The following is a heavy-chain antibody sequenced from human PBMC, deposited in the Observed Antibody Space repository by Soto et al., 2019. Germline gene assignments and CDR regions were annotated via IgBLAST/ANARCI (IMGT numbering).Heavy chain of an antibody. V-gene: IGHV4-4*02. CDR2: IYHSGST. CDR3: ARMYCSGGSCYSNIDY. Sequence: QVQLQESGPGLVKPSGTLSLTCAVSGGSIRSSTWWSWVRQSPGKGLEWIGEIYHSGSTNYNPSLKRRVTIPXXKXKXXFFLKLSSVTAADTAVYYCARMYCSGGSCYSNIDYWGQGTLVTVSS. D-gene: IGHD2-15*01. CDR1: GGSIRSSTW. J-gene: IGHJ4*02.